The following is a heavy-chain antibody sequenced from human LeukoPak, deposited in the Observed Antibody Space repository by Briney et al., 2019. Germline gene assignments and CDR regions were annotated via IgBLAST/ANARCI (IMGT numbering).Heavy chain of an antibody. V-gene: IGHV3-21*01. CDR2: ISSSSSYM. CDR3: ASEDYYDSSAYYYRNFQH. J-gene: IGHJ1*01. CDR1: GXTFSSYT. D-gene: IGHD3-22*01. Sequence: GGSLRLSCAASGXTFSSYTMNWVRQAPGKGLEWVSSISSSSSYMNYADSVRGRFTISRDNAKNSLYLQMNSLRAEDTAVYYCASEDYYDSSAYYYRNFQHWGQGTLVTVSS.